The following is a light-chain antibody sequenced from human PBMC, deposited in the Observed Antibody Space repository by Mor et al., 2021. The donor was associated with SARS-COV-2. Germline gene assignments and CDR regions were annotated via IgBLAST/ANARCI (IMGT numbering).Light chain of an antibody. CDR3: SSYTSSSTLVV. J-gene: IGLJ2*01. Sequence: GPSSDVGGYNYVSWYQQHPGKAPKLMIYDVSNRPSGVSNRFSGSKSGNTASLTISGLQAEDEADYYCSSYTSSSTLVVFGGGTKLT. CDR1: SSDVGGYNY. CDR2: DVS. V-gene: IGLV2-14*03.